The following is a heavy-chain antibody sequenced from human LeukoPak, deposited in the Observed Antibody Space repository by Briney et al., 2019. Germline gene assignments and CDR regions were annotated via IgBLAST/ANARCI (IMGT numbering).Heavy chain of an antibody. D-gene: IGHD6-13*01. CDR3: ARHIAAAGQVYYYYYMDA. CDR1: GGSISSYY. Sequence: SETLSLTCTVSGGSISSYYWSWIRQPAGKGLEWIGRIYTSGSTNYNPSLKSRVTMSVDTSKNQFSLKLSSVTAADTAVYYCARHIAAAGQVYYYYYMDAWGKGTTVTVSS. V-gene: IGHV4-4*07. CDR2: IYTSGST. J-gene: IGHJ6*03.